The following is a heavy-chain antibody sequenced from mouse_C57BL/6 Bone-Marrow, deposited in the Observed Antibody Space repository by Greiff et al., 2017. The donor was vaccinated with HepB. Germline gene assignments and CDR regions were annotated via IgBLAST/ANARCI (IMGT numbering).Heavy chain of an antibody. CDR1: GFSFNTYA. CDR2: IRSKSNNYAT. CDR3: VRQRKHYAMDY. J-gene: IGHJ4*01. V-gene: IGHV10-1*01. Sequence: EVKLQESGGGLVQPKGSLKLSCAASGFSFNTYAMNWVRQAPGKGLEWVACIRSKSNNYATYYADSVKDRFTISRDDSESMLYLQMNNLKTEDTAMYYCVRQRKHYAMDYWGQGTSVTVSS.